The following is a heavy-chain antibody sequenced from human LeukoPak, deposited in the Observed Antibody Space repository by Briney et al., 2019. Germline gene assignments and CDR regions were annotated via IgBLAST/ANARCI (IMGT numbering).Heavy chain of an antibody. CDR1: GGSISSYY. CDR2: IYYSGTT. J-gene: IGHJ5*02. CDR3: ARRVHGDYGNWCDP. D-gene: IGHD4-17*01. V-gene: IGHV4-59*08. Sequence: SETLSLTCTVSGGSISSYYWSWIRQSPGKGLEWIGYIYYSGTTNYNPSLKSRVIISVDTSKNQFSLKLSSVTAADTAVYYCARRVHGDYGNWCDPWGQGTLVTVSS.